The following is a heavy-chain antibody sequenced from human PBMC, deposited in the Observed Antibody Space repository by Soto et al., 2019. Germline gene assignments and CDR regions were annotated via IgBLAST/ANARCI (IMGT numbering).Heavy chain of an antibody. D-gene: IGHD3-22*01. V-gene: IGHV4-30-2*01. CDR2: IYHSGST. Sequence: SETLSLTCAVSGGSISSGGYSWSWIRQPPGKGLEWIGYIYHSGSTYYNPSLKSRVTISVDRSKNQFSLKLSSVTAAVTAVYYCATGFGSSGYRWGQGTLVTV. CDR1: GGSISSGGYS. CDR3: ATGFGSSGYR. J-gene: IGHJ4*02.